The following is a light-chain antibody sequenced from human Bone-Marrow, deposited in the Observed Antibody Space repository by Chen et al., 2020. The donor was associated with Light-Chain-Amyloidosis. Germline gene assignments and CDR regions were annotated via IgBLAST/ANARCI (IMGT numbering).Light chain of an antibody. CDR3: DSYAPTPPFVL. V-gene: IGLV2-23*03. CDR2: EST. J-gene: IGLJ2*01. Sequence: QSALTPPASVSGSPGQWITISCTGPSSHVGSYNLVSWYQHTPGKAPKLIIYESTKRPSGISDLFSGSKSGNTAALTSSGIQAEDESDYYGDSYAPTPPFVLFGGGTKLTV. CDR1: SSHVGSYNL.